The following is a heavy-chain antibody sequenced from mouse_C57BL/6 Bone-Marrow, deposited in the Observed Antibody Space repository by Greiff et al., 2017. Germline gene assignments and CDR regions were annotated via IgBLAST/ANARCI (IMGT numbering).Heavy chain of an antibody. J-gene: IGHJ3*01. Sequence: EVQLQESGAELVRPGASVKLSCTASGFTIKDDYMHWVKQRPEQGLEWIGWIDPANGDTEYASKFQGKATITVDTSSNTAYLQLSSLTSEDTAVYYCSRIAYGGQGTLLTVSA. CDR1: GFTIKDDY. CDR2: IDPANGDT. V-gene: IGHV14-4*01. CDR3: SRIAY.